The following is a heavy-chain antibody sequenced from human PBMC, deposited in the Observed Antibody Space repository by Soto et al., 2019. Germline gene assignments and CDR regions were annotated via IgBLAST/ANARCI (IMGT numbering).Heavy chain of an antibody. CDR3: AREASDTAIGLGMDV. CDR2: IIPIFGTA. CDR1: GGTFSSYA. Sequence: QVQLVQPGAEVKKPGSSVKVSCKASGGTFSSYAISWVRQAPGQGLEWMGGIIPIFGTANYAQKFQGRVTITADESTRTAYMELGSLRSEDTAVYYCAREASDTAIGLGMDVWGQGTTVTVSS. J-gene: IGHJ6*02. V-gene: IGHV1-69*01. D-gene: IGHD5-18*01.